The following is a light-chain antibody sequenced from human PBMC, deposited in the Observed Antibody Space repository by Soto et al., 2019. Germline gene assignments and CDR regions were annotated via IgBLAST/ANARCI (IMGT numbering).Light chain of an antibody. CDR3: SSYTSSNTLV. J-gene: IGLJ2*01. CDR1: SSDVGGYKY. CDR2: EVS. V-gene: IGLV2-14*01. Sequence: QSALTQPASVSGSPGQSITISCTGTSSDVGGYKYVSWYQQHPGKAPQLMIYEVSNRPLRVSSRFSGSKSGNTASLTISGLRTEDEADYFCSSYTSSNTLVFGGGTKVTVL.